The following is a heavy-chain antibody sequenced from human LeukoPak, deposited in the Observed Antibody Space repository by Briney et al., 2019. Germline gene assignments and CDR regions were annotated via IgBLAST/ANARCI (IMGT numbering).Heavy chain of an antibody. CDR2: INHSGST. Sequence: PSETLSLTCAVYGGSFSGYYWSWIRQPPGKGLEWIGEINHSGSTNYNPSLKSRVTLSVDTSKNQFSLRLSSVTAADTAVYYCARAGPVPAPTYYYMDVWGKGTTVTVSS. D-gene: IGHD2-2*01. CDR3: ARAGPVPAPTYYYMDV. J-gene: IGHJ6*03. V-gene: IGHV4-34*01. CDR1: GGSFSGYY.